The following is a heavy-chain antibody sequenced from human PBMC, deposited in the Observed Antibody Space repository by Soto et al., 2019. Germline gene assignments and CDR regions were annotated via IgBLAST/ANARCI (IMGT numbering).Heavy chain of an antibody. CDR1: GFTFSGYA. CDR2: ITGDGHRT. D-gene: IGHD5-18*01. CDR3: ARDQPGYSYGYGLGY. V-gene: IGHV3-23*01. Sequence: AGGSLRLSCAASGFTFSGYAMSWVRQSPGKELEWVAAITGDGHRTYYADSVEGRFTISRDNAKNSLYLQMNSLRAEDTAVYYYARDQPGYSYGYGLGYWGQGTLVTVSS. J-gene: IGHJ4*02.